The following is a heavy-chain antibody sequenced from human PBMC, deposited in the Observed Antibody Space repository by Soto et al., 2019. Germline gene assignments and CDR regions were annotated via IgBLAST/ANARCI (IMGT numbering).Heavy chain of an antibody. Sequence: QVTLKESGPVLVKPTETLTLTCTVSGFSLSNARMGVSWIRQPPGKALEWLAHIFSNDEKSYSTSLKSRLTSSKDTSKSQLGLTMTHMDPVDTATYYCARIPLNYDFWSGYPPLNNWFDPWGQGTLVTVSS. D-gene: IGHD3-3*01. CDR2: IFSNDEK. CDR1: GFSLSNARMG. J-gene: IGHJ5*02. CDR3: ARIPLNYDFWSGYPPLNNWFDP. V-gene: IGHV2-26*01.